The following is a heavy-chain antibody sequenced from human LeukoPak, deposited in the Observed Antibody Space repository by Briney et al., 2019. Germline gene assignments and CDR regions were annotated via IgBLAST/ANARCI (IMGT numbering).Heavy chain of an antibody. Sequence: SGGSLRLSCAASGFTFSSYGMHWVRQAPGKGLEWVAFIRYDGSNKYYADSAKGRFTISRDNSKNTLYLQMNSLRAEDTAVYYCAKLVDYDILTGYPNHDYFDYWGQGTLVTVSS. CDR3: AKLVDYDILTGYPNHDYFDY. D-gene: IGHD3-9*01. CDR1: GFTFSSYG. J-gene: IGHJ4*02. CDR2: IRYDGSNK. V-gene: IGHV3-30*02.